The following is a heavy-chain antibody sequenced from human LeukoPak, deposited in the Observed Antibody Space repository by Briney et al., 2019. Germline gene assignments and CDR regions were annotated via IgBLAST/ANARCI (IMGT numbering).Heavy chain of an antibody. CDR1: GSTFSSYE. Sequence: PGGSLRLSCAASGSTFSSYEMNWVRQAPGKGLEWVSYISSSGDTIYYADSVKGRFTISRDNSKNTLYLQMDSLRADDTAVYYCAKDDYYDSSGYYYGWGQGTLVTVSS. J-gene: IGHJ4*02. CDR3: AKDDYYDSSGYYYG. CDR2: ISSSGDTI. D-gene: IGHD3-22*01. V-gene: IGHV3-48*03.